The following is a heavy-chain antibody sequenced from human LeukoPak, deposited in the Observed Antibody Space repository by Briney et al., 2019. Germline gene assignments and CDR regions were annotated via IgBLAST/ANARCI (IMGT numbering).Heavy chain of an antibody. V-gene: IGHV4-61*05. CDR1: GYSISTGYY. CDR3: ARCVWSGYYSGSNWFDP. Sequence: SETLSLTCTVSGYSISTGYYWDWIRQPPGKGLEWIGYIYYSGSTSYNPSLKSRVTISVDTSKNQFSLKLSSVTAADTAVYYCARCVWSGYYSGSNWFDPWGQGTLVTVSS. D-gene: IGHD3-3*01. J-gene: IGHJ5*02. CDR2: IYYSGST.